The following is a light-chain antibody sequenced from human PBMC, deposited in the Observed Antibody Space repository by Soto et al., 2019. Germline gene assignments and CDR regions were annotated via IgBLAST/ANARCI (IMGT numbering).Light chain of an antibody. CDR2: SNN. CDR3: ASWDDSLNGVV. Sequence: QSVLTQPPSASGTPGQRVSISCSGSSSNIGSNTVNWYQQVPGAAPKLLIYSNNQRPSGVPDRFSASKSATSASVAITGLQYEDEADYYCASWDDSLNGVVFGGGTKLTVL. CDR1: SSNIGSNT. V-gene: IGLV1-44*01. J-gene: IGLJ3*02.